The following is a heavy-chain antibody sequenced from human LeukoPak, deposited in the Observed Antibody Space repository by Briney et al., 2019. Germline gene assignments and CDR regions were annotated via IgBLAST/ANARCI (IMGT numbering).Heavy chain of an antibody. J-gene: IGHJ6*02. CDR3: AKDGNDYGGNYYYYGMDV. CDR2: ISYDGSNK. V-gene: IGHV3-30*18. Sequence: QPGRSLRLSCAASGFTFSSYGMHWVRQAPGKGLEWVAVISYDGSNKYYADSVKGRFTISRDNSKNTLYLQMNSLRAEDTAVYYCAKDGNDYGGNYYYYGMDVWGQGTTVTVSS. CDR1: GFTFSSYG. D-gene: IGHD4-23*01.